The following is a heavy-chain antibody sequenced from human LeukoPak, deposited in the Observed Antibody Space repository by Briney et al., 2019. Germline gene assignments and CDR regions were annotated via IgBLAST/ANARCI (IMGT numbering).Heavy chain of an antibody. J-gene: IGHJ4*02. CDR3: ARDPYYYDSSGGFFDY. D-gene: IGHD3-22*01. CDR2: INPNSGGT. V-gene: IGHV1-2*02. CDR1: GYTFTGYY. Sequence: ASVKVSCKASGYTFTGYYMHWVRQAPGQGLEWMGWINPNSGGTNYAQKFQGRVTMTRDTPISTAYMELSRLRSDDTAVYYCARDPYYYDSSGGFFDYWGQGTLVTVSS.